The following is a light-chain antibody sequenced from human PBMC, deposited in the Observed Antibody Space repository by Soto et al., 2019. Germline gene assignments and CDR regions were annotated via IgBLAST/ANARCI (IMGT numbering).Light chain of an antibody. CDR1: QSVGSN. V-gene: IGKV3-15*01. Sequence: EIGMTQSPGTLSVSPGERATLSCRVSQSVGSNLAWYQQKAGQAPRLLIYGASTRATGIPVRFTGSGSGTECTLTSSILQSEDVALYYCQQYINWPPWTVGRGTKVEIK. J-gene: IGKJ4*02. CDR2: GAS. CDR3: QQYINWPPWT.